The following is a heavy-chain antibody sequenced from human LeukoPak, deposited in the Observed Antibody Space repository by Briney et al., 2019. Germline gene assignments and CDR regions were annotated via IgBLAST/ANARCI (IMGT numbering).Heavy chain of an antibody. Sequence: GASVKVSCKASGYTFTSYHMHWVRQAPGQGLEWMGIINPSGGSTSYAQKFQGRVTMTRDTSTSTVYMELSSLRSEDTAVYYCARVVGRIQDWFDPWGQGTQVIVSP. D-gene: IGHD5-18*01. J-gene: IGHJ5*02. V-gene: IGHV1-46*01. CDR2: INPSGGST. CDR1: GYTFTSYH. CDR3: ARVVGRIQDWFDP.